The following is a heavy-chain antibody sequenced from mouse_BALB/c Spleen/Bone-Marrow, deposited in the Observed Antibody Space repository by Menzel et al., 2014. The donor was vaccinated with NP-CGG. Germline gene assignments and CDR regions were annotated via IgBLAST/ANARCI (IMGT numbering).Heavy chain of an antibody. CDR3: ARAGRGRYFDV. Sequence: EVKLVESGAELVKPGASVKLPCTASGFNIKDTYMHWVKRRPEQGLEWIGRIDPANGNTKYDPKFQGKATITADTSSNTAYLQLSSLTSEDTAVYYCARAGRGRYFDVWGAGTTVTVSS. D-gene: IGHD4-1*01. J-gene: IGHJ1*01. CDR2: IDPANGNT. V-gene: IGHV14-3*02. CDR1: GFNIKDTY.